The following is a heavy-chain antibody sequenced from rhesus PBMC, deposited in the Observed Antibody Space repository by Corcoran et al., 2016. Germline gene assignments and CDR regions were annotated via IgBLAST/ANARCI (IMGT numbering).Heavy chain of an antibody. V-gene: IGHV4-76*01. CDR2: IHGNSGST. J-gene: IGHJ4*01. CDR3: ARDGYYYSGTYPLDY. Sequence: QVQLQESGPGVVKPSETLSLTCAVSGDSISSGYDWSWIRQSPGKGQEWIGYIHGNSGSTNYNPSRKNRVTISEDAAKNQFSLKLISVTAADTAVYYCARDGYYYSGTYPLDYWGQGVLVTVSS. CDR1: GDSISSGYD. D-gene: IGHD3-16*01.